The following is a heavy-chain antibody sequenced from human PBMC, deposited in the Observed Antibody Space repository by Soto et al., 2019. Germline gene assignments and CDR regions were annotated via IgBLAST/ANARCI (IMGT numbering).Heavy chain of an antibody. CDR2: IYHSGST. D-gene: IGHD3-10*01. V-gene: IGHV4-30-2*01. Sequence: SETLSLTCAVSGGSISSGGYSWSWIRQPPGKGLEWIGYIYHSGSTHYNPSLKSRVTISVDRSKNQFSLKLSSVTAADTAVYYCARGYGQIKSYPKWFDPWGQGTLVTVSS. J-gene: IGHJ5*02. CDR3: ARGYGQIKSYPKWFDP. CDR1: GGSISSGGYS.